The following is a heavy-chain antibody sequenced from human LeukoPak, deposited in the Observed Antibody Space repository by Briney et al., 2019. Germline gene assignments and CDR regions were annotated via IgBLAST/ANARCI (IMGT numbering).Heavy chain of an antibody. V-gene: IGHV4-39*01. CDR1: GGSISSSSYY. Sequence: SETLSLTCTVSGGSISSSSYYWGWIRQPPGKGLEWIRSIYYSGSTYYNPSLKSRVTISVDTSKNQFSLKLSSVTAADTAVYYCARLAESYYFDYWGQGTLVTVSS. J-gene: IGHJ4*02. CDR2: IYYSGST. CDR3: ARLAESYYFDY. D-gene: IGHD3-16*02.